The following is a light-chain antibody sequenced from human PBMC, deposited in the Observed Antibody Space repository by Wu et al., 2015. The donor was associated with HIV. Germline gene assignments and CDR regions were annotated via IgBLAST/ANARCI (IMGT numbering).Light chain of an antibody. CDR3: QQYGSSPPWT. CDR1: QSISSSY. J-gene: IGKJ1*01. CDR2: AAS. Sequence: EIVLTQSPGTLSLSPGERATLSCRASQSISSSYLVWYQQKPGQAPRLLIYAASSRATGIPDRFSGSGSGTDFTLTISRLEPEDFAVYYCQQYGSSPPWTFGQGTKVEI. V-gene: IGKV3-20*01.